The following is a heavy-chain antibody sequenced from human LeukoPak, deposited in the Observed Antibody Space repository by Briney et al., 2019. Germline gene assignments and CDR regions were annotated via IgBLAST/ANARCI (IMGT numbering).Heavy chain of an antibody. J-gene: IGHJ3*02. CDR2: ISSSSSYI. CDR1: GFTFSSYS. CDR3: AVVVVAATRDAFDI. Sequence: PGGSLRLSCAASGFTFSSYSMNWVRQAPGKGLEWVSSISSSSSYIYYADSVKGRFTVSRDNAKNSLYLQMNSLRAEDTAVYYCAVVVVAATRDAFDIWGQGTMVTVSS. V-gene: IGHV3-21*01. D-gene: IGHD2-15*01.